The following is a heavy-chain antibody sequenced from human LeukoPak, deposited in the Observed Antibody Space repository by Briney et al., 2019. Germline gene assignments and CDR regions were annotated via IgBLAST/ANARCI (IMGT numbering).Heavy chain of an antibody. CDR1: GFTFSSYG. V-gene: IGHV3-33*01. CDR3: ARDRGWPGNWCDP. J-gene: IGHJ5*02. Sequence: GGSLRLSCAASGFTFSSYGMHWVRQAPGKGLEGVAVIWYDGSNKYYADSVKGRFNISRDNSKNTLYLKMNRLRAEDTAVYYCARDRGWPGNWCDPWGQGTLVTVSS. CDR2: IWYDGSNK. D-gene: IGHD6-19*01.